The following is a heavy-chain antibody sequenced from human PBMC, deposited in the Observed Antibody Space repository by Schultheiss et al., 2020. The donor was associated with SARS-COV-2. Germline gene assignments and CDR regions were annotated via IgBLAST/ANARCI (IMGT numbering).Heavy chain of an antibody. J-gene: IGHJ3*02. Sequence: GGSLRLSCAASGFTVSSNYMSWVRQAPGKGLEWVSAISGSGGSTYYADSVKGRFTISRDNSKNTLYLQMNSLRAEDTAVYYCAKGLSSSGWPDAFDIWGQGTMVTVSS. CDR3: AKGLSSSGWPDAFDI. V-gene: IGHV3-23*01. D-gene: IGHD6-19*01. CDR1: GFTVSSNY. CDR2: ISGSGGST.